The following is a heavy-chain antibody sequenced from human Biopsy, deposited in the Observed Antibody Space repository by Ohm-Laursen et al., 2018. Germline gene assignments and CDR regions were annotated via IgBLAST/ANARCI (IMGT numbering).Heavy chain of an antibody. Sequence: SETLSLTCIVSGDSISNSYWTWIRQPAGKGLEWIGRFYSSGSSSYNPSLKSRVTMSIDASMNQFSLKLTSATAADTAVYYCAKARTLDTAIDFDYWGQGTLVTVSS. CDR3: AKARTLDTAIDFDY. V-gene: IGHV4-4*07. CDR2: FYSSGSS. J-gene: IGHJ4*02. CDR1: GDSISNSY. D-gene: IGHD5-18*01.